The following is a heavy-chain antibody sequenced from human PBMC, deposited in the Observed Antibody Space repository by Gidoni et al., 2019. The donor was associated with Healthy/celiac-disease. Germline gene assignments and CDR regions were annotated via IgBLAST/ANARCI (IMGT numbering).Heavy chain of an antibody. CDR3: AKATFGERGYQLPIDY. D-gene: IGHD2-2*01. Sequence: EVQLVESGGGLVQPGRSLRLSCAASGFTFDDYAMHWVRQAPGKGLEWVSGISWNSGSIGYADSVKGRFTISRDNAKNSLYLQMNSLRAEDTALYYCAKATFGERGYQLPIDYWGQGTLVTVSS. V-gene: IGHV3-9*01. CDR2: ISWNSGSI. J-gene: IGHJ4*02. CDR1: GFTFDDYA.